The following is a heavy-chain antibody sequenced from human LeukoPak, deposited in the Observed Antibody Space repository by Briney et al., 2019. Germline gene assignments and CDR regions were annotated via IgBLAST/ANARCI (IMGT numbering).Heavy chain of an antibody. Sequence: ASVKVSCKASGYTFTSYGINWVRQAPGQGLEWMGWISGYNGNTNQAQKLQGRVTMTTDTSTSTAYMELRSLRSDDTAVYYCARDERDSCGGDCYYFDYWGQGTLVTVPS. CDR3: ARDERDSCGGDCYYFDY. CDR2: ISGYNGNT. CDR1: GYTFTSYG. D-gene: IGHD2-21*02. J-gene: IGHJ4*02. V-gene: IGHV1-18*01.